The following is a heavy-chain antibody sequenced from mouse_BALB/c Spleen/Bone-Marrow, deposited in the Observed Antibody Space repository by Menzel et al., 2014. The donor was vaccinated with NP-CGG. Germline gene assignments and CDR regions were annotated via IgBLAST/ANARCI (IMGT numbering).Heavy chain of an antibody. Sequence: EVHLVESGPELVKPGASVKMSCKASGYTFTAYVMHWVQQKPGQGLEWIGYINPYDDGTKYNEKFKGKATLTSDKSSSTAYMELSSRTSEDAAVDYCAREGGLRRGDYYAMDYWGQGTSVTVSS. J-gene: IGHJ4*01. CDR3: AREGGLRRGDYYAMDY. D-gene: IGHD2-4*01. CDR1: GYTFTAYV. V-gene: IGHV1-14*01. CDR2: INPYDDGT.